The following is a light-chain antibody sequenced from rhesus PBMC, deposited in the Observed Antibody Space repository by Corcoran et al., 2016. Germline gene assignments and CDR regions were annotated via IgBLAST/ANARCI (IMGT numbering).Light chain of an antibody. J-gene: IGKJ4*01. CDR2: GAS. V-gene: IGKV3S11*01. CDR1: QSVSSY. Sequence: QVILTQSPATLSLSPGERATPSRRARQSVSSYFAWYHQKPGQAPRLLIYGASSRATGIPDRVSGSGSGTDFTLAISSLQPKDVATYFCQQRDNAPLTFDGGAKGQL. CDR3: QQRDNAPLT.